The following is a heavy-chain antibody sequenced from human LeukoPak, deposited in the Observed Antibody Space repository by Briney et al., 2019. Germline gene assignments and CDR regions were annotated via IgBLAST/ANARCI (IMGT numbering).Heavy chain of an antibody. J-gene: IGHJ4*02. CDR3: ARDSAGGSLALDY. D-gene: IGHD1-26*01. CDR1: GFTFSDYY. V-gene: IGHV3-11*04. CDR2: ISSSGSTI. Sequence: GGSLRLSCAPSGFTFSDYYMSWIRRAPGKGLEWVSYISSSGSTIYYADSVKGRFTISRDNAKNSLYLQMNSLRAEDTAVYYCARDSAGGSLALDYWGQGTLVTVSS.